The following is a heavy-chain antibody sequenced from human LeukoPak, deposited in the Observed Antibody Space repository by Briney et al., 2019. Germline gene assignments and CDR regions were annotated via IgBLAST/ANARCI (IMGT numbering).Heavy chain of an antibody. CDR1: GFTFSSYS. CDR2: ISSGSSYI. V-gene: IGHV3-21*01. D-gene: IGHD3-10*01. Sequence: GGSLRLSCAASGFTFSSYSMNWVRQAPGKGLEWVSSISSGSSYIDYADSVKGRFTISRDNAKNSLYLQMNSLRAEDTAVYYCARGRGLPGPLDYWGQGTLVTVSS. CDR3: ARGRGLPGPLDY. J-gene: IGHJ4*02.